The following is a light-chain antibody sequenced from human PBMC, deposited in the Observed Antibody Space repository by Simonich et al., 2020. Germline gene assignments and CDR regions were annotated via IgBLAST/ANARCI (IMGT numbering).Light chain of an antibody. J-gene: IGKJ1*01. CDR1: QSVLYSSNNKNY. CDR2: WES. Sequence: DIVMTQSPDSLAVSLGERATINCKSSQSVLYSSNNKNYLAWYQQKPGQPPKLLIYWESTRESVVPDRISGSGSGTDFTLTISSLQAEDVAVYYCQQYYSTPWTFGQGTKVEIK. CDR3: QQYYSTPWT. V-gene: IGKV4-1*01.